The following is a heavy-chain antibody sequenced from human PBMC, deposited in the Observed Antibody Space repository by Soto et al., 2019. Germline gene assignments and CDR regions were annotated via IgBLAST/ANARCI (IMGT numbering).Heavy chain of an antibody. D-gene: IGHD6-13*01. CDR2: IYSGGST. V-gene: IGHV3-53*04. CDR3: ARVYSSNYYGMDV. CDR1: GFTVSSNY. J-gene: IGHJ6*02. Sequence: SGGSLRLSCAASGFTVSSNYMSWVRQAPGKGLEWVSVIYSGGSTYYADSVKGRFTISRHNSKNTLYLQMNSLRAEDTAVYYCARVYSSNYYGMDVWGQGTTVTVSS.